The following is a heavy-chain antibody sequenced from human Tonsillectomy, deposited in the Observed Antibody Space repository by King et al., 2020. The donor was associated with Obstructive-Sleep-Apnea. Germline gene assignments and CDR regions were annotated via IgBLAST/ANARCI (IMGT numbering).Heavy chain of an antibody. CDR2: ISSSSTTI. Sequence: QLVQSGGGLVQPGGSLRLSCAASGFTFSSYSVNWVRQAPGQGLEWVSYISSSSTTIYYAGSVKGRFTISRDNAKNSLYLQMNSLRAEDTAVYYCAREIATAGLDSWGQGTLVTVSS. V-gene: IGHV3-48*04. J-gene: IGHJ4*02. CDR3: AREIATAGLDS. CDR1: GFTFSSYS. D-gene: IGHD6-13*01.